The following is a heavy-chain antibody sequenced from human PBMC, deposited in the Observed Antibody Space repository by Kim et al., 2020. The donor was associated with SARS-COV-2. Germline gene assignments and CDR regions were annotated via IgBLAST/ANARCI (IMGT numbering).Heavy chain of an antibody. CDR1: GFTFSSYG. J-gene: IGHJ6*02. V-gene: IGHV3-33*06. Sequence: GGSLRLSCAASGFTFSSYGMHWVRQAPGKGLEWVAVIWYDGSNKYYADSVKGRFTISRDNSKNTLYLQMNSLRAEDTAVYYCAKAGGNYGDYGYYYYGMDVWGQGTTVTVSS. D-gene: IGHD4-17*01. CDR2: IWYDGSNK. CDR3: AKAGGNYGDYGYYYYGMDV.